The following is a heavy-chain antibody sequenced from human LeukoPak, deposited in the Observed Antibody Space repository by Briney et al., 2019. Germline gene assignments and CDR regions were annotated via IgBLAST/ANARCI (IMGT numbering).Heavy chain of an antibody. CDR2: ISPYNGNT. V-gene: IGHV1-18*01. J-gene: IGHJ4*02. CDR1: GYDFTSVG. CDR3: ARAGPGSGWYFDY. Sequence: ASVTVSCKASGYDFTSVGITWVRRAPGQGLEWMGWISPYNGNTRYAQKFQGRVAMTTDTSTTTAYMELRGLRFNDTAVYYCARAGPGSGWYFDYWGQGTLVTVPS. D-gene: IGHD6-19*01.